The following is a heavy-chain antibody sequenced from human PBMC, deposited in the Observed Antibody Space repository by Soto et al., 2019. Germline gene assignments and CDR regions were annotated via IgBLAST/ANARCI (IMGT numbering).Heavy chain of an antibody. CDR3: ATTPELVVAIFDY. CDR2: ISYDGSNK. Sequence: GGSLRLSCAASGFTFSSYAMHWVRQAPGKGLEWVAVISYDGSNKYYADSVKGRFTISRDNSKNTLYLQMNSLRAEDTAVYYCATTPELVVAIFDYWGQGTLVTVSS. D-gene: IGHD2-15*01. CDR1: GFTFSSYA. V-gene: IGHV3-30-3*01. J-gene: IGHJ4*02.